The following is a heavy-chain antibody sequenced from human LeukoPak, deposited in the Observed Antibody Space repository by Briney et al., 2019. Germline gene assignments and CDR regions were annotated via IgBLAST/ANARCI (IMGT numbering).Heavy chain of an antibody. CDR2: IDRDGSRI. D-gene: IGHD4-23*01. CDR3: VRGNDYGGPHY. J-gene: IGHJ4*02. CDR1: GFTFSSYW. V-gene: IGHV3-74*01. Sequence: GGSLRLFCAVSGFTFSSYWMHWVRQAPGKGLVWVSRIDRDGSRINYADSVKGRFSISRDNGKNTLFLQMNSLRAEDAAVYYCVRGNDYGGPHYWGQGTLVTVSS.